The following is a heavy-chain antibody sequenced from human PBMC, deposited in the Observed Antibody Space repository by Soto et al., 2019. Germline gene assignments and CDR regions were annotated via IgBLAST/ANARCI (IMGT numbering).Heavy chain of an antibody. Sequence: QVQLQESGPGLVKPSQTLSLTCSVSGDSIRGGGHYWNWIRQFPGKGLEWIGYVYHSGSTHYNPSLRGRLTISIATSKNQFSLRLSSVTAADTALYYCARDTGLAPTVWGYWGQGTQVTVSS. V-gene: IGHV4-31*03. D-gene: IGHD7-27*01. CDR3: ARDTGLAPTVWGY. J-gene: IGHJ4*03. CDR2: VYHSGST. CDR1: GDSIRGGGHY.